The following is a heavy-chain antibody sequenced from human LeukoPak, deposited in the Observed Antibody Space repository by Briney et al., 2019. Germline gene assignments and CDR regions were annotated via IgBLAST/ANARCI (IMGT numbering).Heavy chain of an antibody. CDR1: GFTFSSYS. J-gene: IGHJ4*02. CDR2: ISSSSSYI. CDR3: ARDRPPDYYDSSGPSDY. V-gene: IGHV3-21*01. Sequence: GGSLRLSCAASGFTFSSYSMNWVRQAPGKGLEWVSSISSSSSYIYYADSVKGRFTISRDNAKNSLYLQMNSLRAEDTAVYYCARDRPPDYYDSSGPSDYWGQGTLVTVSS. D-gene: IGHD3-22*01.